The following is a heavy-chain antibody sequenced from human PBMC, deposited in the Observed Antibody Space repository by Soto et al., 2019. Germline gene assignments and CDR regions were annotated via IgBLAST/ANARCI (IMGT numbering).Heavy chain of an antibody. J-gene: IGHJ5*02. CDR2: ISSSSSYI. V-gene: IGHV3-21*01. CDR3: ETITMVRGPPFDR. Sequence: GGSMRLSCAASGFTFSSYSMNWVRQAPGKGLEWVSSISSSSSYIYYADSVKGRFTISRDNAKNSLYLQMNSLRAEDTAVYYCETITMVRGPPFDRWGQGSLVTVSS. D-gene: IGHD3-10*01. CDR1: GFTFSSYS.